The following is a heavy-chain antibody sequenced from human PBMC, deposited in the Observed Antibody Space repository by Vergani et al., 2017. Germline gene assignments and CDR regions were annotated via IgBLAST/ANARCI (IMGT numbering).Heavy chain of an antibody. D-gene: IGHD2-2*01. V-gene: IGHV3-74*03. CDR2: ISPDGRTT. CDR3: AKDLKDCSSTSCYPYNWFDP. Sequence: DVDLVESGGGFVQPGGSRRLSCAASGFSFRTFSMFWVRQPPGKGLAWVSKISPDGRTTEYADSVRGRFTISRDNANSMLYLQMNSLRAEDTAVYYCAKDLKDCSSTSCYPYNWFDPWGQGTLVTVSS. J-gene: IGHJ5*02. CDR1: GFSFRTFS.